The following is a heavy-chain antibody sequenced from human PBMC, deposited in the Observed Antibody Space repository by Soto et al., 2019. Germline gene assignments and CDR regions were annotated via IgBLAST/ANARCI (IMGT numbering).Heavy chain of an antibody. J-gene: IGHJ4*02. D-gene: IGHD6-6*01. V-gene: IGHV3-33*01. CDR3: ASGRGYSSSSIDY. CDR1: GFTFSSYG. Sequence: PGGSLRLSCAASGFTFSSYGMHWVRQAPGKGPEWVAIIWYDGSNKYYADSVKGRFTISRDNSKNTLYLQMNSLRVEDTAVYYCASGRGYSSSSIDYWGQGTLVTVSS. CDR2: IWYDGSNK.